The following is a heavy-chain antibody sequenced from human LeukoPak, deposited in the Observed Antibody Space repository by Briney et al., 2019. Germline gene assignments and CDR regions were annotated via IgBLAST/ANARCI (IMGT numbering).Heavy chain of an antibody. CDR2: IIPIFGTA. J-gene: IGHJ3*02. V-gene: IGHV1-69*05. Sequence: SVKVSCKASGGTFSSYAISWVRQAPGQGLEWMGGIIPIFGTANYAQKFQGRVTITTDESTSTAYMELSSLRSEDTAVYYCASLDTAMALDAFDIWGQGAMVTVSS. CDR3: ASLDTAMALDAFDI. CDR1: GGTFSSYA. D-gene: IGHD5-18*01.